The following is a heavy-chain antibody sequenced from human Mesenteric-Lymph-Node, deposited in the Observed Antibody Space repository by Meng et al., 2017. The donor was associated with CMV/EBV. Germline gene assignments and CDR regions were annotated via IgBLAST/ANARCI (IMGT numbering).Heavy chain of an antibody. CDR1: GYTFTDYY. V-gene: IGHV1-2*02. Sequence: ASVKVSCKASGYTFTDYYIHWVRQAPGQGLEFLGWISPYTGATNYAQNFQGRLTMTRDTSITTAYMGLRRLTSDDAAVYYCATLGALFFDYWGQGTLVTVSS. J-gene: IGHJ4*02. CDR3: ATLGALFFDY. D-gene: IGHD3-16*01. CDR2: ISPYTGAT.